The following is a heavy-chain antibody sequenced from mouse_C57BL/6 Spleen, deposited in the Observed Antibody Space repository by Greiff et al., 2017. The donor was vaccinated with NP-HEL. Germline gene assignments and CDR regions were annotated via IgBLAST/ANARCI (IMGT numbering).Heavy chain of an antibody. D-gene: IGHD2-4*01. J-gene: IGHJ2*01. CDR2: IYPGSGNT. CDR3: ARSDYRDYFDY. V-gene: IGHV1-66*01. Sequence: QVQLQQSGPELVKPGASVKISCKASGYSFTSYYIHWVKQRPGQGLEWIGWIYPGSGNTKYNEKFKGKATLTADTSSSTAYMQLSSLTSEDSAVYYCARSDYRDYFDYWGQGTTLTVSS. CDR1: GYSFTSYY.